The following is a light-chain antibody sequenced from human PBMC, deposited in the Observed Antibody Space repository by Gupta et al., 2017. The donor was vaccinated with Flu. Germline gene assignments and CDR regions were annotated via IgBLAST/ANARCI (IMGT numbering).Light chain of an antibody. CDR1: QSVSSN. CDR2: GAS. V-gene: IGKV3-15*01. CDR3: QQYNNWPPWT. J-gene: IGKJ1*01. Sequence: VMTQSPATLSVSPGERATLSCRASQSVSSNLAWYQQKPGQAPRLLIDGASTRATGIPARFRGSGSGTEFTLTISSLQSEDFAVYDCQQYNNWPPWTFGQGTKVEIK.